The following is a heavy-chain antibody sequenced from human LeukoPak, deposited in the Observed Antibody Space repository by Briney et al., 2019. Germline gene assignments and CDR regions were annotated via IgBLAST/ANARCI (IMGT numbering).Heavy chain of an antibody. J-gene: IGHJ5*02. V-gene: IGHV4-34*01. CDR3: ARAYSSSWYWNWFDP. D-gene: IGHD6-13*01. Sequence: ETLSLTCAVYGGSFSGYYWSWIRQPPGKGLEWIGEINHSGSTNYNPSLKSRVTISVDMSKNQFSLKMSSVTAADTAVYYCARAYSSSWYWNWFDPWGQGTLVTVSS. CDR2: INHSGST. CDR1: GGSFSGYY.